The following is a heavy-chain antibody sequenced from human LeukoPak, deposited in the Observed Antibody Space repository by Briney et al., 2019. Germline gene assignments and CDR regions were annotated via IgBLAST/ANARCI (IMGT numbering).Heavy chain of an antibody. CDR3: AKAGPGEYCSGGSCYSTLGPILFDP. CDR2: ISYDGSNK. D-gene: IGHD2-15*01. V-gene: IGHV3-30*18. CDR1: GFTFSSYG. Sequence: PGRSLRLSCAASGFTFSSYGMHWVRQAPGKGREWVAVISYDGSNKYYADSVTGRFTISRDNSKNTLYLQMNSLRAEDTAVYYCAKAGPGEYCSGGSCYSTLGPILFDPWGQGTLVTVSS. J-gene: IGHJ5*02.